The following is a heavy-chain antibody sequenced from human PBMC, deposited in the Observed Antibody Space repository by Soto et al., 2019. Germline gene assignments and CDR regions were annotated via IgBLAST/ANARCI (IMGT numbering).Heavy chain of an antibody. D-gene: IGHD3-3*01. V-gene: IGHV4-59*01. J-gene: IGHJ6*02. CDR2: IYYSGGT. CDR1: GGSISSYY. CDR3: ATLRFLEWRDGMDV. Sequence: PSETLSLTCTVSGGSISSYYWSWIRQPPGKGLEWIGYIYYSGGTNYNPSLKSRVTISVDTSKNQFSLKLSSVTAADTAVYYCATLRFLEWRDGMDVWGQGTTVTVSS.